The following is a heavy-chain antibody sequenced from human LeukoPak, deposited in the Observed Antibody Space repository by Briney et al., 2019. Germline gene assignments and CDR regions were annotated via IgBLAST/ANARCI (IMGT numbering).Heavy chain of an antibody. V-gene: IGHV6-1*01. J-gene: IGHJ4*02. Sequence: SQTLSLTCAISGDSVSSNSAAWNWIRQSPSRGLEWLGRTYYRSKWYNDYAVSVKSRITINPDTSKNQFSLQLNSVTPEDTAVYYCAKDRATMIVMIRKAPRGELDYWGQGSLVTVSS. CDR2: TYYRSKWYN. D-gene: IGHD3-22*01. CDR3: AKDRATMIVMIRKAPRGELDY. CDR1: GDSVSSNSAA.